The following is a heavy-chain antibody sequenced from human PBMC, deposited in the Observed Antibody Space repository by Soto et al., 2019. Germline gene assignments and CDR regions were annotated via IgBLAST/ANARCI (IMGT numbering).Heavy chain of an antibody. Sequence: EVQLVESGGGLVQPGGSLRLSCAASGFTFSSYSMNWVRQATGKGLEWVSYISSSSSTIYYADSVKGRFTISRDNAKNSLYLQMNSLRAEDTAVYYCASRLTRFYYWGQGTLVTVSS. CDR3: ASRLTRFYY. D-gene: IGHD4-4*01. V-gene: IGHV3-48*01. CDR2: ISSSSSTI. CDR1: GFTFSSYS. J-gene: IGHJ4*02.